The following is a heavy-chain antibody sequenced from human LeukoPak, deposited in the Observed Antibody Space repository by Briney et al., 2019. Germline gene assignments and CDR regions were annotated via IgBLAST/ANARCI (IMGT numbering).Heavy chain of an antibody. CDR2: IYSSGST. V-gene: IGHV4-59*08. CDR3: ARDYGSGS. Sequence: SETLSLTCPVSGGSISSHYWSWIRQPPGKGLEWIGYIYSSGSTNYNPSLKSRLTISVDTANNQFSLKLSSVTAADTALYYCARDYGSGSWGQGTLVTVSS. J-gene: IGHJ4*02. CDR1: GGSISSHY. D-gene: IGHD3-10*01.